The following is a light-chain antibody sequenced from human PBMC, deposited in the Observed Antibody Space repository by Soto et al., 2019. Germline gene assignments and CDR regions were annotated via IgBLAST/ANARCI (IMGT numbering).Light chain of an antibody. CDR3: SSYAGAVV. Sequence: ALTQPASVSGSPGQSITISCTGTSSDVGTYNLVSWYQHHPGKAPKLMIYEGSNRPSGVYHRFSGSQSGNTASLTISGLQAEDEADYYCSSYAGAVVFGGGTKLTVL. CDR1: SSDVGTYNL. J-gene: IGLJ2*01. V-gene: IGLV2-23*01. CDR2: EGS.